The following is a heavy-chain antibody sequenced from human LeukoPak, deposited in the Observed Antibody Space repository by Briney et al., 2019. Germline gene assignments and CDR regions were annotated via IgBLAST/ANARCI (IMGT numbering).Heavy chain of an antibody. CDR2: INHSGST. D-gene: IGHD5-18*01. V-gene: IGHV4-34*01. CDR3: ARGLNRHGYSYGYSNESDY. CDR1: GGSFSGYY. J-gene: IGHJ4*02. Sequence: SETLSLTCAVYGGSFSGYYWSWIRQPPGKGLEWIGEINHSGSTNYNPSLKSRVTISVDTSKNQFSLKLSSVTAADTAVYYYARGLNRHGYSYGYSNESDYWGQGTLVTVSS.